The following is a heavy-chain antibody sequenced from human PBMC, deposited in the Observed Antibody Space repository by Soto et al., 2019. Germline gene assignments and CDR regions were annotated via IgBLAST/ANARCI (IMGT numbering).Heavy chain of an antibody. CDR2: ISTYSGDT. D-gene: IGHD5-12*01. CDR3: ARHHGPTTSENWFAP. Sequence: QVHLVQSGVEVKTPGASVKVSCQASGYTFFTSDISWVRQAPGQGLEWMGWISTYSGDTKYAQKFQGRVTMTTDTSTTTAYLELRSLRSDDTAVSYCARHHGPTTSENWFAPWGQGTLVTVSS. V-gene: IGHV1-18*01. J-gene: IGHJ5*02. CDR1: GYTFFTSD.